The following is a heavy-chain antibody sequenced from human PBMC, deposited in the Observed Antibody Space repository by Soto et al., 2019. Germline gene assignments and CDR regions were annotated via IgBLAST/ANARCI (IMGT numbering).Heavy chain of an antibody. CDR1: GFAFSSYW. CDR2: INSDGSDT. V-gene: IGHV3-74*01. CDR3: ARDPPQYQLSSPYYYYMDV. Sequence: GGSLRLSCAASGFAFSSYWMHWVRQTPGKGLVWVSRINSDGSDTSHADSVKGRFTISRDNAKNTLYLQMNSLRAEDTAVYYCARDPPQYQLSSPYYYYMDVWGKGTTVTVSS. J-gene: IGHJ6*03. D-gene: IGHD2-2*01.